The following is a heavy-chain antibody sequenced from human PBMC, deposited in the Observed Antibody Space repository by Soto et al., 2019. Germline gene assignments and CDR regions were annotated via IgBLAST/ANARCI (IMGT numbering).Heavy chain of an antibody. J-gene: IGHJ6*02. CDR2: IIPFLGTP. D-gene: IGHD3-10*01. CDR3: ARGPYGSGTAPLYGMDV. Sequence: QVQLVQSGAEVKKPGSSVKVSCKASGGTFSNYAISWVRQAPGLGLEWMGGIIPFLGTPNYAQKFQDKITIIGDESTSTAYMELSSLRSEDTAVYYCARGPYGSGTAPLYGMDVWGQGTTVTVSS. CDR1: GGTFSNYA. V-gene: IGHV1-69*01.